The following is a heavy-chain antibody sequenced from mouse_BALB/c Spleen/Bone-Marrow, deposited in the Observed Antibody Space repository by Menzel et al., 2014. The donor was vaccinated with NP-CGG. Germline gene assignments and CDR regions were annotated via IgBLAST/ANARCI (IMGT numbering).Heavy chain of an antibody. J-gene: IGHJ3*01. D-gene: IGHD2-3*01. V-gene: IGHV3-8*02. CDR2: ISYSDNT. Sequence: EVQRVESGPSLVKPSRTLSLTCSVTGDSITSGYWNWIRKFPGNKLEFMGYISYSDNTYFNPSLKSRISITRDTSKNQYYLQLNSVTTEDTATYYCARLGGYYAWFAYWGQGTLVTVSA. CDR3: ARLGGYYAWFAY. CDR1: GDSITSGY.